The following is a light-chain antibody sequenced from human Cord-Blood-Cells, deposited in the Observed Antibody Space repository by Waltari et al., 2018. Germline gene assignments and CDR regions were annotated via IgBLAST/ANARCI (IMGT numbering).Light chain of an antibody. CDR3: QQYGSSPYT. V-gene: IGKV3-20*01. Sequence: EIVLTQSPGTLSLSPGERATLSCRASQSVSSSYLAWYQQKPGQAPRLLSYGAYSRATGIPDRFGGSGSGTDFTLTISRLEPEDLAVYYCQQYGSSPYTFGQGTKLEIK. CDR2: GAY. J-gene: IGKJ2*01. CDR1: QSVSSSY.